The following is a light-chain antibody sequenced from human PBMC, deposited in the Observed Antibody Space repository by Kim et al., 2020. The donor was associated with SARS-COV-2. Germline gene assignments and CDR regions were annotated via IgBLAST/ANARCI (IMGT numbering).Light chain of an antibody. CDR2: DVS. CDR1: SSDVGGYNY. J-gene: IGLJ2*01. V-gene: IGLV2-14*03. CDR3: SSYTSSITLVV. Sequence: QAITTSCTGTSSDVGGYNYVSWYQQHPGKAPKLMIYDVSNRPSGVSNRFSGSKSGNTAYLTISGLQAEDEADYYCSSYTSSITLVVFGGGTQLTVL.